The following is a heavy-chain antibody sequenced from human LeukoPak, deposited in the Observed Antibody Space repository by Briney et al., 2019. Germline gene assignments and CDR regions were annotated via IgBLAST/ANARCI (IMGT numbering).Heavy chain of an antibody. D-gene: IGHD2-2*01. V-gene: IGHV1-2*02. CDR2: VDPYSGVT. Sequence: ASVKVSCKASGYTFTGYYIHWVRQAPGQGLEWVGWVDPYSGVTNYAQKFQGRVTMTRDTSISTAYMELSRLTSDDTAVYYCARGRDKTTSPAIDYWGQGTLVTVSS. CDR3: ARGRDKTTSPAIDY. CDR1: GYTFTGYY. J-gene: IGHJ4*02.